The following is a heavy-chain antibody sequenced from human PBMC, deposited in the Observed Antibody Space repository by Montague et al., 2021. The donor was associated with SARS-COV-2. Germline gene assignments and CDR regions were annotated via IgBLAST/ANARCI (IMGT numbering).Heavy chain of an antibody. CDR2: INHSGST. Sequence: SETLSLTCAVSVGSFSGYYWSWIRQPPGKGLEWIGEINHSGSTNYNPSLRSRITILVDTSKNQFSLKLSSVTAADTAVYYCARIGDGYNATPDYWGQGTLVTVSS. V-gene: IGHV4-34*01. J-gene: IGHJ4*02. D-gene: IGHD5-24*01. CDR1: VGSFSGYY. CDR3: ARIGDGYNATPDY.